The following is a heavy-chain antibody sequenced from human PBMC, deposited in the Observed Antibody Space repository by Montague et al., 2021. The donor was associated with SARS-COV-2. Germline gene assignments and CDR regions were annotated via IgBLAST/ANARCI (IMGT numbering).Heavy chain of an antibody. J-gene: IGHJ4*02. CDR3: ARPGSGYSYGSGAFDY. D-gene: IGHD5-18*01. V-gene: IGHV4-39*01. Sequence: SETLSLTCTVSGGSISNSIYYWDWIRQPPGEGLEWIGSIYYTENTYYNSSPKSRVTMSIDTSKNQFSLKLSSVTAADTAVYYCARPGSGYSYGSGAFDYWGQGTLVTVSS. CDR2: IYYTENT. CDR1: GGSISNSIYY.